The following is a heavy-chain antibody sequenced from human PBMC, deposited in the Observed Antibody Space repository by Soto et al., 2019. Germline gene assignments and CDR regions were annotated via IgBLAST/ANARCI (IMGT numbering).Heavy chain of an antibody. D-gene: IGHD6-13*01. CDR2: IYPGDYET. Sequence: PGESLKISCQCSGYTFSNFWIAWVRQLPGKDLEWMGIIYPGDYETRYSPSFHGKVTISADRSIGTAYLQWSSLEASDSAFYFCARSPRSSPYFDYWGQGALVTVSS. CDR1: GYTFSNFW. CDR3: ARSPRSSPYFDY. V-gene: IGHV5-51*01. J-gene: IGHJ4*02.